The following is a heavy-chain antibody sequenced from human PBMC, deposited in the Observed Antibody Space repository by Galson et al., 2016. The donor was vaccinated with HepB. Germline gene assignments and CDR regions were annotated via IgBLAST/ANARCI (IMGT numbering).Heavy chain of an antibody. Sequence: SVKVSCKASGGTFSRFAISWVRQAPGQGLEWMGGTAPIFDTPNYAQRFQGRITISTDESTSTAYMDLSSLRSEDTAVYYCARASLRRRDGCHLRNGRCYVTDYFDFWGQGTLVTVSS. D-gene: IGHD2-2*01. J-gene: IGHJ4*02. CDR1: GGTFSRFA. CDR3: ARASLRRRDGCHLRNGRCYVTDYFDF. CDR2: TAPIFDTP. V-gene: IGHV1-69*05.